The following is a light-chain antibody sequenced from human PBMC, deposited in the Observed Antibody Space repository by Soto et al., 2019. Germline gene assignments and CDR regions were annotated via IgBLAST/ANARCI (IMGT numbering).Light chain of an antibody. J-gene: IGKJ3*01. V-gene: IGKV3-20*01. Sequence: EIVLTQSPATLSLSPGERATLSCRASQSVSSNYLAWYQQRPGQAPRLLIFGASYRATGIPDRFSGSGSGTDFTLTISILEPEDFSVYSCKHYISSTPGFTFGLGTKVESK. CDR2: GAS. CDR1: QSVSSNY. CDR3: KHYISSTPGFT.